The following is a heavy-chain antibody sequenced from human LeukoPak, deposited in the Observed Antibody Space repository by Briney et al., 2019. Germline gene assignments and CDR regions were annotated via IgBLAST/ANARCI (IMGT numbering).Heavy chain of an antibody. D-gene: IGHD1-14*01. CDR3: ARFPGGAEYRHYYYMDV. J-gene: IGHJ6*03. V-gene: IGHV4-39*07. Sequence: SETLSLTCTVSGGSISSGTYYWGWIRQPPGKGLQWIGSVYYSETTNYNPSFKSRVTISVDTSKNQFSLKLNSVTAADTAVYYCARFPGGAEYRHYYYMDVWGKGTTVTVSS. CDR1: GGSISSGTYY. CDR2: VYYSETT.